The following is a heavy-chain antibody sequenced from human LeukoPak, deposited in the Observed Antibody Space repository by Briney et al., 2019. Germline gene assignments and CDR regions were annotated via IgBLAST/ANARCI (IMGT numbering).Heavy chain of an antibody. CDR3: ARVYYDILTGYYNWFDP. CDR1: GYSISSGYY. Sequence: SETLSLTCAVSGYSISSGYYWGWIRQPPGKGLEWIGSIYHSGSTYYDPSLKSRVTISVNKSKNKFSLKLSSVTPADKAVYYCARVYYDILTGYYNWFDPWGQGTLVTVSS. D-gene: IGHD3-9*01. J-gene: IGHJ5*02. CDR2: IYHSGST. V-gene: IGHV4-38-2*01.